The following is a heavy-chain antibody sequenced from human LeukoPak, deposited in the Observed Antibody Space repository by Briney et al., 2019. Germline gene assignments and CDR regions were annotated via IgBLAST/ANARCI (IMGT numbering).Heavy chain of an antibody. D-gene: IGHD1-1*01. CDR3: AKGQELDDGVFDS. J-gene: IGHJ4*02. CDR2: IRGTGDST. CDR1: GFTFTSIA. Sequence: GGSLRLSCAASGFTFTSIAMTWVRQAPGKGLKWFSTIRGTGDSTHYADSVKGRFIISRDKSKNMLYLQMNGLRAEDTAIYYCAKGQELDDGVFDSWGQGTLVTVSS. V-gene: IGHV3-23*01.